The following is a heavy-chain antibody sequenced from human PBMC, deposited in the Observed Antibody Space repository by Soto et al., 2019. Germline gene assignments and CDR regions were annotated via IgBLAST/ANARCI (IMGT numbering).Heavy chain of an antibody. D-gene: IGHD2-15*01. CDR3: ARARGYCRGGNCDSPGTATHYAMDN. CDR2: ISYDGTNK. V-gene: IGHV3-30-3*01. CDR1: GFTLSSYA. Sequence: GSLRLSCAASGFTLSSYALYWVRQAPGKGLEWVALISYDGTNKYYADSVKGRVTISRDNSKMTLSLQMNGLRPEDTAVYYCARARGYCRGGNCDSPGTATHYAMDNWGQGATVTVSS. J-gene: IGHJ6*02.